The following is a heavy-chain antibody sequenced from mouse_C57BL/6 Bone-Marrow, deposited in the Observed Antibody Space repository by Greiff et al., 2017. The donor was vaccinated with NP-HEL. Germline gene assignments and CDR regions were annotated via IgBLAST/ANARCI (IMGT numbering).Heavy chain of an antibody. CDR1: GYTFTSYW. D-gene: IGHD2-4*01. CDR3: AKVPLYYDYGGLYYYAMDY. CDR2: IHPNSGST. J-gene: IGHJ4*01. Sequence: QVQLQQPGAELVKPGASVKLSCKASGYTFTSYWMHWVKQRPGQGLEWIGMIHPNSGSTNYNEKFKSKATLTVDKSSSTAYMQLSSLPSEDSAVYYCAKVPLYYDYGGLYYYAMDYWGQGTSVTVSS. V-gene: IGHV1-64*01.